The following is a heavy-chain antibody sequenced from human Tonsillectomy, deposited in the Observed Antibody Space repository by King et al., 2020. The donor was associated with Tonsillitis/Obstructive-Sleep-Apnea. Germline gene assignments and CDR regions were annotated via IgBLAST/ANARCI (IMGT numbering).Heavy chain of an antibody. V-gene: IGHV3-9*01. CDR3: TKAVGTTVTAYFDS. Sequence: EVQLVESGGGLVQPGRSLRLSCAASGFTFDEYAMHWVRQAPGEGLEWVSGISWNSGSIVYADSVKGRFTISRDNAKNSLYLQMISLRSEDTALYYCTKAVGTTVTAYFDSWGPGTPVTVSS. J-gene: IGHJ4*02. CDR1: GFTFDEYA. CDR2: ISWNSGSI. D-gene: IGHD4-17*01.